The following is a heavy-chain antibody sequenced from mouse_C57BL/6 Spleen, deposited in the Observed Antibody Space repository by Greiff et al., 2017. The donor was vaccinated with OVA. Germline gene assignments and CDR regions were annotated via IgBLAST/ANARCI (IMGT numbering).Heavy chain of an antibody. V-gene: IGHV1-55*01. D-gene: IGHD2-5*01. CDR1: GYTFTSYW. CDR2: IYPGSGST. CDR3: ARSGDYSKPPYFDY. J-gene: IGHJ2*01. Sequence: QVQLQQPGAELVKPGASVKMSCKASGYTFTSYWITWVKQRPGQGLEWIGDIYPGSGSTNYNEKFKSKATLTVDKSSSTAYMQLSSLTSEDSAVYYCARSGDYSKPPYFDYWGQGTTLTVSS.